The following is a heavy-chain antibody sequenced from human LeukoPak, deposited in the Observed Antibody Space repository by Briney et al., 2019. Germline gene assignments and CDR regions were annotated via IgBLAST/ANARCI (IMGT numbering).Heavy chain of an antibody. CDR3: ARVLPVAITSNWFDP. V-gene: IGHV3-21*01. J-gene: IGHJ5*02. CDR1: GFTFSSYS. Sequence: GGSLRLSCAASGFTFSSYSMNWVRQAPGKGLEWVSSISSSSSYIYYADSVKGRFTISRDNAKNSLYLQMNSLRAEDTAVYYCARVLPVAITSNWFDPWGQGTLVTVSS. D-gene: IGHD2-2*01. CDR2: ISSSSSYI.